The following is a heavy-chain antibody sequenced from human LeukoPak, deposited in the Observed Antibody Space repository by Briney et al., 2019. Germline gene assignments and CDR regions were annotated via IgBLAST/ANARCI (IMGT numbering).Heavy chain of an antibody. J-gene: IGHJ4*02. CDR2: ISYDGSNK. V-gene: IGHV3-30-3*01. CDR3: ARDAALWTGGFDY. D-gene: IGHD3/OR15-3a*01. Sequence: GGSLRLSWAASGFTFSSYAMHWVRQAPAKGLEWVAVISYDGSNKYYADSVKGRFTISRDNSKNTLYLQMNSLRAEDTAVYYCARDAALWTGGFDYWGQGTLVTVSS. CDR1: GFTFSSYA.